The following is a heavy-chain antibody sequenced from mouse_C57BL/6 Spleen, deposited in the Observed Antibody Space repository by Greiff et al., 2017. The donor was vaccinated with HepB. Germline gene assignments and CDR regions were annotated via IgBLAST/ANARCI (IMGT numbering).Heavy chain of an antibody. CDR3: TTNYGSSYEAWFAY. J-gene: IGHJ3*01. V-gene: IGHV14-4*01. CDR1: GFNIKDDY. CDR2: IDPENGDT. Sequence: EVQLQQSGAELVRPGASVKLSCTASGFNIKDDYMHWVKQRPEQGLEWIGCIDPENGDTEYASKLQGKATITADTSSNTTYLQLSSLTSEDTAVYYCTTNYGSSYEAWFAYWGQGTLVTVSA. D-gene: IGHD1-1*01.